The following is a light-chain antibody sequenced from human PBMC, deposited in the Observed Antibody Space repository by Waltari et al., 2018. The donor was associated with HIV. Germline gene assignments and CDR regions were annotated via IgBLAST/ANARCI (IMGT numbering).Light chain of an antibody. V-gene: IGLV1-44*01. J-gene: IGLJ3*02. CDR2: SNN. Sequence: QSVLTQPPSASGTPGQTVTISCSGSRSNIGSNTVNWYQHLPGTAPKLLIYSNNVRPSGVPDRFPGFKSGTSASLAISGLQSQDEADYYCTTWDDRLNALVFGGGTEVTVL. CDR1: RSNIGSNT. CDR3: TTWDDRLNALV.